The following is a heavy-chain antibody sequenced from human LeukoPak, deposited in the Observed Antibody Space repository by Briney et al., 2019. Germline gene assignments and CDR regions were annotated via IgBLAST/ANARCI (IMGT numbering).Heavy chain of an antibody. CDR3: ARHFYGDYAFDS. D-gene: IGHD4-17*01. CDR2: IDPSDSYT. CDR1: GYSFTVYW. Sequence: HGESLNISCKGSGYSFTVYWITWVRQMPGKGLEWMGTIDPSDSYTNYSPSSQGHVTISADKSINSAYLQWSSLKTSDSAIYYCARHFYGDYAFDSWGQGTLVTVSS. J-gene: IGHJ4*02. V-gene: IGHV5-10-1*01.